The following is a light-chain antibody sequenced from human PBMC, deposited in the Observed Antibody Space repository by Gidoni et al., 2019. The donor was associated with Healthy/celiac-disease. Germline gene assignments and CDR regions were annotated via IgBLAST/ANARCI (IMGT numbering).Light chain of an antibody. CDR1: QGRSSW. Sequence: IQMTQSPSSVSASVGDRVTISCRASQGRSSWLAWYQQEPGKAPKHLIYAASSLQSGVPSRFSGSGSGTGFTLTISSLQPGDFATYYCQQAHIFPFTFXGXTKVEIK. J-gene: IGKJ4*01. V-gene: IGKV1-12*01. CDR3: QQAHIFPFT. CDR2: AAS.